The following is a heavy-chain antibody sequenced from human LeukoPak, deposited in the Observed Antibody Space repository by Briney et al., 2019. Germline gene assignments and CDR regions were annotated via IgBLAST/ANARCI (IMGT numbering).Heavy chain of an antibody. CDR1: GFTFSSYS. CDR3: ARDRLLEDRDYNYYYYMDV. V-gene: IGHV3-21*01. J-gene: IGHJ6*03. Sequence: GGSLRLSCAVSGFTFSSYSVNWVRQAPGKGLEWVSSISSSSNYIYYADSVRGRFTISRDNAKNSLSLQMNSLRAEDTAVYYCARDRLLEDRDYNYYYYMDVWGIGTTVTVSS. D-gene: IGHD1-1*01. CDR2: ISSSSNYI.